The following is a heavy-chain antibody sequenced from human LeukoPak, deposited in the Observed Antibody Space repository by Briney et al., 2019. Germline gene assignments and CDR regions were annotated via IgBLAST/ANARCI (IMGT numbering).Heavy chain of an antibody. Sequence: PGGSLRLSCEASGFTFSSYWMSWVRQAPGKGLEWISGISGSGASTYYADSVTGRFTISRDNSRNTLYLQMNSLRGDDTAVYYCAKDVGKWESLHFFDYWGQGTLVTVSS. CDR2: ISGSGAST. D-gene: IGHD1-26*01. CDR1: GFTFSSYW. V-gene: IGHV3-23*01. CDR3: AKDVGKWESLHFFDY. J-gene: IGHJ4*02.